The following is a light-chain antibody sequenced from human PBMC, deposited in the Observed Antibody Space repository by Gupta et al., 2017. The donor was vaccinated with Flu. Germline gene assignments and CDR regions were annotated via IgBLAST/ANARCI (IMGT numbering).Light chain of an antibody. J-gene: IGKJ4*01. CDR3: HQRSNWPPT. V-gene: IGKV3-11*01. CDR2: DAS. Sequence: ENVLTQSPATLSLSPGERATLSCRASQSVNNQLAWYQQKPGQAPRLLMNDASNRAPGIPARFSGSGSGTDFTLTISSLEPEDFAVYYCHQRSNWPPTFGGGTKVEIK. CDR1: QSVNNQ.